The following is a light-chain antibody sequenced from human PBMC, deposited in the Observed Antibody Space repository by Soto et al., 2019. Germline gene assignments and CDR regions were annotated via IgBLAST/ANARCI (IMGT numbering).Light chain of an antibody. V-gene: IGLV1-44*01. CDR1: SSNIGSNN. Sequence: QSVLTQTPSASGTPGQRVNISCSGSSSNIGSNNVNWYQQLPGTAPKLLIYSNNPRPSGVPDRFSGSKSGTSASLAISGLQSEDEADYYCEAWDDSLNGVVFGGGTKLTVL. J-gene: IGLJ2*01. CDR2: SNN. CDR3: EAWDDSLNGVV.